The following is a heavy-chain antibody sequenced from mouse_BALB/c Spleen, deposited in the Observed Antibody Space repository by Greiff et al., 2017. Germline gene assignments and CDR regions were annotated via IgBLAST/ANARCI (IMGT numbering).Heavy chain of an antibody. D-gene: IGHD2-3*01. CDR2: ISSGGSYT. CDR3: ARREDDGYLLDY. V-gene: IGHV5-6*02. J-gene: IGHJ2*01. CDR1: GFTFSSYG. Sequence: EVKLEESGGDLVKPGASLKLSCPASGFTFSSYGMSWVLQTPDKRLEWVATISSGGSYTYYPDSVKGRFTISRDNAKNTLYLQMSSLKSEDTAMYYCARREDDGYLLDYWGQGTTLTVSS.